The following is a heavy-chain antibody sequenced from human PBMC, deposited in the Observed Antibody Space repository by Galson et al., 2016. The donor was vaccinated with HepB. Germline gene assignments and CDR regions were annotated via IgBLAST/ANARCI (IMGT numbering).Heavy chain of an antibody. CDR2: VNHSGYT. D-gene: IGHD2-15*01. V-gene: IGHV4-34*01. CDR3: AGVVVAATNWFDP. CDR1: GGSFNAYY. J-gene: IGHJ5*02. Sequence: SETLSLTCGVHGGSFNAYYWSWIRQPPGKGLEWIGEVNHSGYTRYNPSLKSRVTISVDTSKNQFSLNLTSMTAADTAVYYCAGVVVAATNWFDPWGQGTQVTVSS.